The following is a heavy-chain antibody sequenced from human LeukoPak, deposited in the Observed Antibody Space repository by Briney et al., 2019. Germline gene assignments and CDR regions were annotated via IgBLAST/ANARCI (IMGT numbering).Heavy chain of an antibody. CDR2: IYYSGST. D-gene: IGHD3-3*01. V-gene: IGHV4-59*12. CDR1: GGSISSYY. Sequence: SETLSLTCTVSGGSISSYYWSWIRQPPGKGLEWIGYIYYSGSTNYNPSLKSRVTISVDTSKNQFSLKLSSVTAADTAVYYCARDDFWSGYPDVWGKGTTVTVSS. J-gene: IGHJ6*04. CDR3: ARDDFWSGYPDV.